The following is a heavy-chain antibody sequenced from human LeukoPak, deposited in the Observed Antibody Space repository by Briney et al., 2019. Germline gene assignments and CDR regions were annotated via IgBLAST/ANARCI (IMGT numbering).Heavy chain of an antibody. Sequence: GGSLRLSCAASGFTFSSYDMYWVRQAPGKGLDWVAFVRYDGSQKNYADSVKGRFALSRDNFKNTLYLQMNSLRVEDTAVFYCAKGGARLHSYYLDYWGQGTLVTVSS. J-gene: IGHJ4*02. V-gene: IGHV3-30*02. CDR3: AKGGARLHSYYLDY. CDR1: GFTFSSYD. CDR2: VRYDGSQK. D-gene: IGHD1-26*01.